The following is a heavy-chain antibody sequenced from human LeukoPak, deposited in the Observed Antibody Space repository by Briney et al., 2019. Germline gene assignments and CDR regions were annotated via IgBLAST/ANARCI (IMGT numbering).Heavy chain of an antibody. CDR2: INPSDGNT. CDR1: GYTFTSYY. V-gene: IGHV1-46*01. CDR3: ARSYFYESSDYYFPTDY. J-gene: IGHJ4*02. Sequence: ASVKVSCKASGYTFTSYYMHWVRQAPGQGLEWMGIINPSDGNTTYAQKFQGRVTMTRDTSTSTVYMEMSSLRSEDTAVYYCARSYFYESSDYYFPTDYWGQGTRVTVSS. D-gene: IGHD3-22*01.